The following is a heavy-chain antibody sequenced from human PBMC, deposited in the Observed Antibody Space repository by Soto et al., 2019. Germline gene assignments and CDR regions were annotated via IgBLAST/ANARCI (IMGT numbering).Heavy chain of an antibody. CDR1: GGSISSYY. D-gene: IGHD3-10*01. Sequence: QVQLQESGPGLVKPSETLSLTCTVSGGSISSYYWSWIRQPPGKGLEWIGYIYYSGSTNYNPSLKSRVTISVDTSKNQFSLKLSSVTAADTPVYYCARAGTTMVRGVISGWVDPWGQGTLVTVSS. CDR3: ARAGTTMVRGVISGWVDP. CDR2: IYYSGST. J-gene: IGHJ5*02. V-gene: IGHV4-59*01.